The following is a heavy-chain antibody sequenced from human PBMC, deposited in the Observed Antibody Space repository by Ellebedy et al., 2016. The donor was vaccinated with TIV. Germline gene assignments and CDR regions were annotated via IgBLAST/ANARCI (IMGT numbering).Heavy chain of an antibody. CDR2: IDPSDSYT. D-gene: IGHD4-17*01. V-gene: IGHV5-10-1*01. CDR3: ARRIDYGENFDY. Sequence: GESLKISCKGSGYSFTSYWISWVRQMPGKGLEWLGRIDPSDSYTNYSPSFQGHVTISADKSISTAYLQWSSLKASDTAMYYCARRIDYGENFDYWGQGTLVTVSS. J-gene: IGHJ4*02. CDR1: GYSFTSYW.